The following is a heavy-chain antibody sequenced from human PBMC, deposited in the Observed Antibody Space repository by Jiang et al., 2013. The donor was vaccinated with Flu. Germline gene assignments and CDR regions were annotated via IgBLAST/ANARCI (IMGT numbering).Heavy chain of an antibody. CDR2: DRYHGNT. J-gene: IGHJ4*02. CDR3: ARLIAGTRGNRINYFDY. D-gene: IGHD1-7*01. V-gene: IGHV4-4*09. Sequence: PPGKGLEWIGYDRYHGNTNYNPSLKSRVTISADTSKNQFSLKMISVTAADTAVYFCARLIAGTRGNRINYFDYWGQGTLVTVSS.